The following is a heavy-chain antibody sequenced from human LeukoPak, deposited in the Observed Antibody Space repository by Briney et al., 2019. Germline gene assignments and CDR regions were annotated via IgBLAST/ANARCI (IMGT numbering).Heavy chain of an antibody. D-gene: IGHD3-22*01. V-gene: IGHV4-39*01. CDR2: TYYTGST. J-gene: IGHJ3*02. Sequence: SETLSLTCTVSGGSITSSGYYWGWIRQPPGKGLEWIGSTYYTGSTYYNPSLKSRVTVSLDTAKNQFSLKLSSVTAADTAVYYCAKPGDSSGYSFIDMWGQGTMVTVSS. CDR1: GGSITSSGYY. CDR3: AKPGDSSGYSFIDM.